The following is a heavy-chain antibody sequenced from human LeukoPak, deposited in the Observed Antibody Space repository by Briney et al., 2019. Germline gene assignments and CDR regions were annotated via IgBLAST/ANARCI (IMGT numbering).Heavy chain of an antibody. CDR3: TTGIDYMDV. Sequence: PSETLSLTCAVSGGSFSGYFWSWIRQPPGKGLEWVGRIKSKTDGGTTDYAAPVKGRFTISRDDSKNTLYLQMNSLKTEDTAVYYCTTGIDYMDVWGKGTTVTVSS. CDR1: GGSFSGYF. J-gene: IGHJ6*03. CDR2: IKSKTDGGTT. V-gene: IGHV3-15*01.